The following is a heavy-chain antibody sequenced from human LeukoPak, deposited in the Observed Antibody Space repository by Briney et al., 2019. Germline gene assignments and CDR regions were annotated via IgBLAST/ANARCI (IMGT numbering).Heavy chain of an antibody. J-gene: IGHJ4*02. CDR3: ARDSADYGDYDY. CDR1: EYTFTSYF. D-gene: IGHD4-17*01. Sequence: ASVKVSCKASEYTFTSYFMHWVRQAPGQGLDWMGIINPSGGSTNYAQKFQGRVTMTRDTSTSTVYMELSSLRSEDTAVYYCARDSADYGDYDYWGQGTLVTVSS. V-gene: IGHV1-46*01. CDR2: INPSGGST.